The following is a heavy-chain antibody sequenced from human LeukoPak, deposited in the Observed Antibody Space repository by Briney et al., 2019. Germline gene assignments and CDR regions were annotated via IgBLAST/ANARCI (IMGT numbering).Heavy chain of an antibody. CDR3: VRGGYNDFWSAYLRVDY. CDR2: IYTTGST. CDR1: GDTRNGTY. Sequence: SETLSLTCTISGDTRNGTYWSWIRQPAGKGLQWLGRIYTTGSTDYNPSLRSRVTMSVDMSKKQFSLNLMSVTAADTAVYYCVRGGYNDFWSAYLRVDYWGQGTLVTVSS. J-gene: IGHJ4*02. V-gene: IGHV4-4*07. D-gene: IGHD3-3*01.